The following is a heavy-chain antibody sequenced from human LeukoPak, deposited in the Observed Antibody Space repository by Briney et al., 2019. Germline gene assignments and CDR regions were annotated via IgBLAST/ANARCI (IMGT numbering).Heavy chain of an antibody. CDR2: IYPGDSDT. V-gene: IGHV5-51*01. J-gene: IGHJ4*02. D-gene: IGHD4-23*01. CDR3: ARFARPGKNSRGFDY. CDR1: GYSFTSYW. Sequence: GESLKISCKGSGYSFTSYWIGWVRQMPGKGLECMGIIYPGDSDTRYSPSFRGQVTISVDKSINTAYLQWSSLEASDTAMYYCARFARPGKNSRGFDYWGQGTLVTVSS.